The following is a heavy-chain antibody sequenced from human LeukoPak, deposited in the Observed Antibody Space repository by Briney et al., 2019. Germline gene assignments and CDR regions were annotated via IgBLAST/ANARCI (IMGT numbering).Heavy chain of an antibody. CDR2: INHSGST. J-gene: IGHJ4*02. CDR1: GGSISGYY. CDR3: ARTGSGWYARYYFDY. Sequence: SETLSLTCTVSGGSISGYYWSWIRQPPGKGLEWIGEINHSGSTNYNPSLKSRVTISVDTSKNQFSLKLSSVTAADTAVYYCARTGSGWYARYYFDYWGQGTLVTVSS. D-gene: IGHD6-19*01. V-gene: IGHV4-34*01.